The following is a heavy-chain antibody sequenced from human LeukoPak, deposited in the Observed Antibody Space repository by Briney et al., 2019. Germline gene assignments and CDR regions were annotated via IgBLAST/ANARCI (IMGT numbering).Heavy chain of an antibody. CDR1: VYTFIKYG. V-gene: IGHV1-69*11. Sequence: GASVKVSCKASVYTFIKYGISWVRQAPGQGLEWMGRIIPILATEFYAQKVQDRLTITADPSTSTAYMELSSLRSDDTAVYYCARDRRAAGGFFSPEYWGQGTQVTVSS. J-gene: IGHJ4*02. CDR3: ARDRRAAGGFFSPEY. D-gene: IGHD6-13*01. CDR2: IIPILATE.